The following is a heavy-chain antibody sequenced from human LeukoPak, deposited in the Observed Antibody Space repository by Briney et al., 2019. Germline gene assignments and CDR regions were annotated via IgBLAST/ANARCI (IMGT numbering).Heavy chain of an antibody. Sequence: GGSLRLSCAASGFTFSNYWMHWVRQAPGKGLEWVSRINQRATIIGYADSVKGRFTISRENARNTLYLQMNSLTAEDTAVYYCVRDLILVWTPGDDFDHWGQGTLVTVSS. D-gene: IGHD3-16*01. CDR3: VRDLILVWTPGDDFDH. J-gene: IGHJ4*02. V-gene: IGHV3-74*01. CDR1: GFTFSNYW. CDR2: INQRATII.